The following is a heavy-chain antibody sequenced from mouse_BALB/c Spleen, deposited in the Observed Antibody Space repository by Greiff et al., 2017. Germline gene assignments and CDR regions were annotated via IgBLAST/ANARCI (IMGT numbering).Heavy chain of an antibody. CDR1: GYTFTSYW. V-gene: IGHV1S127*01. CDR2: IDPSDSYT. J-gene: IGHJ2*01. D-gene: IGHD1-2*01. CDR3: TRSGQFITTATYFDY. Sequence: QVQLQQPGAELVKPGASVKMSCKASGYTFTSYWMHWVKQRPGQGLEWIGVIDPSDSYTSYNQKFKGKATLTVDTSSSTAYMQLSSLTSEDSAVYYCTRSGQFITTATYFDYWGQGTTLTVSS.